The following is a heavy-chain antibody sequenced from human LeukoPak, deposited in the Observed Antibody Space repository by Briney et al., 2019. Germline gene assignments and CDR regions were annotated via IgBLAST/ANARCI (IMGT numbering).Heavy chain of an antibody. J-gene: IGHJ3*02. V-gene: IGHV4-59*01. Sequence: SETLSLTCTVSGGSISSYYWSWIWQPPGKGLEWIAYINYSGSTNYKSSLKSRVTISVDTSKNQFSLKLSSVTAADTAVYYCARRIAAADSFDIWGQGRMVTVSP. CDR2: INYSGST. D-gene: IGHD6-13*01. CDR3: ARRIAAADSFDI. CDR1: GGSISSYY.